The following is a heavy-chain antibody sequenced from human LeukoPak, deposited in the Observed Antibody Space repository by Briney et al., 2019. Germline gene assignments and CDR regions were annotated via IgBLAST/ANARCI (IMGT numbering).Heavy chain of an antibody. CDR3: AREDRVTAAGIFDY. V-gene: IGHV6-1*01. CDR2: TYYRSKWYN. J-gene: IGHJ4*02. CDR1: GDSVSSNSAA. Sequence: SQTFSLTCDISGDSVSSNSAAWNWIRQSPSRGLEWLGRTYYRSKWYNDYAVSVKSRITINPDTSKNQFSLQLNSVTPGDTAVYYCAREDRVTAAGIFDYWGQGTLVTVSS. D-gene: IGHD6-13*01.